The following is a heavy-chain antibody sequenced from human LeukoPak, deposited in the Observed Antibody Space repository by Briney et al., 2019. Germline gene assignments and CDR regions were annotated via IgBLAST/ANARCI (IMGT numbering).Heavy chain of an antibody. CDR1: GFTFSSYG. CDR3: AKTIGRIAAAALTIDY. V-gene: IGHV3-30*02. D-gene: IGHD6-13*01. CDR2: IRYDGSNK. J-gene: IGHJ4*02. Sequence: GGSLRLSCAVSGFTFSSYGMHWVRHAPGKGLEWVAFIRYDGSNKYYADSVKGRFTISRDNSKNTLYLQMTSLRAEDTAVYYCAKTIGRIAAAALTIDYWGQGTLVTVSS.